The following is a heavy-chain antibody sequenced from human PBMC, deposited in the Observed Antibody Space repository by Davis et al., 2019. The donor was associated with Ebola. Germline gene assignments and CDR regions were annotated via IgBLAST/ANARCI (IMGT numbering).Heavy chain of an antibody. J-gene: IGHJ5*02. CDR3: ARDDGDSVEDGWFDP. V-gene: IGHV3-66*01. D-gene: IGHD4-17*01. Sequence: GESLKISCAASGFTVGSSYMNWVRQAPGKGLDWVSVIYSVGTPSYADSVKGRFTISRDKSKNTVYLQMDRLRPEGTAVYYCARDDGDSVEDGWFDPWGQGTLVTVSS. CDR2: IYSVGTP. CDR1: GFTVGSSY.